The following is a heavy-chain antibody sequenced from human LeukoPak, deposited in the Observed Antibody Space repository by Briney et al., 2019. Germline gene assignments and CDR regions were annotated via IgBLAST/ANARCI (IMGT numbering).Heavy chain of an antibody. CDR1: GGSISSSSYY. V-gene: IGHV4-39*07. J-gene: IGHJ3*02. CDR2: IYYSGST. CDR3: ARTRGTRTDAFDI. D-gene: IGHD1-1*01. Sequence: SETLSLTCTVSGGSISSSSYYWGWIRQPPGKGLEWIGSIYYSGSTYYNPSLKSRVTISVDTSKNQFSLKLSSVTAADTAVYYCARTRGTRTDAFDIWDQGTMVTVSS.